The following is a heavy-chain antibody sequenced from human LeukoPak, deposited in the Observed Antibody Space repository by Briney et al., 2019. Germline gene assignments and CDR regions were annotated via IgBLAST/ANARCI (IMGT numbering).Heavy chain of an antibody. CDR3: AREGSIVVVPAPPPFDY. CDR2: ISYDGSNK. J-gene: IGHJ4*02. Sequence: PGGSLRLSCAASGFTFSSYAMHWVRQAPGKGLEWVAVISYDGSNKYYADSVKDRFTISRDNSKNALYLQMNSLRAVDTAVYYCAREGSIVVVPAPPPFDYWGQGTLVTVSS. D-gene: IGHD2-2*01. V-gene: IGHV3-30*04. CDR1: GFTFSSYA.